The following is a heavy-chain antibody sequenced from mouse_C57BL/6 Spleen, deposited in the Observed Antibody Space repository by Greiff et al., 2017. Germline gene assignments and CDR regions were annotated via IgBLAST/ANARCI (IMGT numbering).Heavy chain of an antibody. J-gene: IGHJ4*01. Sequence: QVQLQQSGTELVKPGASVKLSCKASGYTFTSYWMHWVKQRPGQGLEWIGNINPSNGGTNYNEKFKSKATLTVDKSSSTAYMQLSSLTSEDSAVYYCAREGDYGSRYYYAMDYWGQGTSVTVSS. V-gene: IGHV1-53*01. CDR2: INPSNGGT. D-gene: IGHD1-1*01. CDR3: AREGDYGSRYYYAMDY. CDR1: GYTFTSYW.